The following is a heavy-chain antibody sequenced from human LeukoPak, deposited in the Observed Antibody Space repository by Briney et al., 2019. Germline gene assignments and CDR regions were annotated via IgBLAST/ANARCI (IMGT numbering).Heavy chain of an antibody. V-gene: IGHV4-38-2*01. Sequence: SETLSLTCAVSGYSISSGYYGGWIRQPPGKGLEWIGSIYHSGSTYYNPSLKSRVTISVDTSKNQFSLKLSSVTAADTAVYYCARIPYGDYRGGSFDPWGQGTLVTVSS. CDR1: GYSISSGYY. CDR3: ARIPYGDYRGGSFDP. D-gene: IGHD4-17*01. CDR2: IYHSGST. J-gene: IGHJ5*02.